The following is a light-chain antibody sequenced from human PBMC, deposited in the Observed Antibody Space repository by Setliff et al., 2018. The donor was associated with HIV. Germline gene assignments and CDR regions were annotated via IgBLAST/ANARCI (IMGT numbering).Light chain of an antibody. Sequence: QSALTQPASVSGSPGQSITISCTGTSSDVGGYSYVSWYQQHPGKAPKLIIYEVRNRPSGVSNRFSGSKFGNTASLTISGLQADDEADYYCSSYAITNTLPFGTGTKVTVL. CDR2: EVR. V-gene: IGLV2-14*01. CDR1: SSDVGGYSY. J-gene: IGLJ1*01. CDR3: SSYAITNTLP.